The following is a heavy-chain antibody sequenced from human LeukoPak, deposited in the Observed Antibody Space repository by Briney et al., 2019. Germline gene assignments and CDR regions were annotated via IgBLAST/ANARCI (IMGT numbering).Heavy chain of an antibody. Sequence: ASVKVSCKASGGTFSSYAISWVRQAPGQGLEWMGGIIPIFGTANYAQKFQGRVTITADESTGTAYMELSSLRSEDTAVYYCALTQGYCSGGSCYFGYWGQGTLVTVSS. V-gene: IGHV1-69*13. CDR3: ALTQGYCSGGSCYFGY. CDR1: GGTFSSYA. J-gene: IGHJ4*02. CDR2: IIPIFGTA. D-gene: IGHD2-15*01.